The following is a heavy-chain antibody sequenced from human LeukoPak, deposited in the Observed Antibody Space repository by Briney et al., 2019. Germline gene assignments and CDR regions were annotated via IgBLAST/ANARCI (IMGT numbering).Heavy chain of an antibody. CDR2: IYYSGST. J-gene: IGHJ5*02. V-gene: IGHV4-59*01. CDR1: GGSIIGYY. D-gene: IGHD2-15*01. CDR3: ARGAPSYCSGGSCYSGEFDP. Sequence: PSETLSLTCTVSGGSIIGYYLSWIRQPPGKGLEWIGSIYYSGSTNYNPSLKSRVTISVDTSKNQFSLKLSSVTAADTAVYYCARGAPSYCSGGSCYSGEFDPWGQGTLVTVSS.